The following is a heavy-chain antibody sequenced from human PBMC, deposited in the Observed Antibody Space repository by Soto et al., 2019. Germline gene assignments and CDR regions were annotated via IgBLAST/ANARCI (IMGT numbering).Heavy chain of an antibody. V-gene: IGHV3-30*14. CDR3: ARPHSNGWYGHY. CDR1: GFTVSSYA. D-gene: IGHD6-19*01. J-gene: IGHJ4*02. Sequence: VQLVESGGGVVQPGKSLRLSCAASGFTVSSYAMHWVRQAPGKGLDWVAVISYDGSDKYYADSVKGRFTISRDNSKNTLYLQMNSLRAEDTAVYYCARPHSNGWYGHYWGQGTLVTVSS. CDR2: ISYDGSDK.